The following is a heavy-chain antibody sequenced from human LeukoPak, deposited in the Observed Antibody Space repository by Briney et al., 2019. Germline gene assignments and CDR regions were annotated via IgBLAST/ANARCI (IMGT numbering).Heavy chain of an antibody. CDR1: GFTFDDYA. CDR2: ISWNSGSI. D-gene: IGHD6-19*01. Sequence: GGSLRLSCAASGFTFDDYAMHWVRQAPGKGLEWVSGISWNSGSIGYADSVKGRFTISRDNAKNSLYLQMNSLRAEDTALYYCAKDIWSYSSGWYYFDYWGQGTLVTVSS. CDR3: AKDIWSYSSGWYYFDY. V-gene: IGHV3-9*01. J-gene: IGHJ4*02.